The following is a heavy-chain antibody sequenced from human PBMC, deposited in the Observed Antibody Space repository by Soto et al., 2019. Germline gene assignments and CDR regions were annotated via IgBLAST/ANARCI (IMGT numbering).Heavy chain of an antibody. CDR3: AKMVGATMRLNWFDP. J-gene: IGHJ5*02. V-gene: IGHV3-23*01. CDR2: ISGSSGST. Sequence: GGSLRLSCAASGFSLSSYAMSWVRQAPGKGLEWVSAISGSSGSTYYADSVKGRFTISRDNSKNTLYLQVNSLRAEDTAVYYCAKMVGATMRLNWFDPWGQGTLVTVSS. CDR1: GFSLSSYA. D-gene: IGHD1-26*01.